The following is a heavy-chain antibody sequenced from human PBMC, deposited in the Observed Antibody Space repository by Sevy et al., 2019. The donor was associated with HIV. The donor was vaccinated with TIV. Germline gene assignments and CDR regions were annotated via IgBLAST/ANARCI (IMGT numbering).Heavy chain of an antibody. J-gene: IGHJ5*02. CDR3: ARDSLSSSWYGVLDP. CDR2: ISSGSSYI. Sequence: GSLRLSCAASGFTFSSYSMNWVRQAPGKGLEWVSSISSGSSYIYYADSVKGRFTISRDNAKNSLYLQMNSLRAEDTAVYYCARDSLSSSWYGVLDPWGQGTLVTVSS. CDR1: GFTFSSYS. V-gene: IGHV3-21*01. D-gene: IGHD6-13*01.